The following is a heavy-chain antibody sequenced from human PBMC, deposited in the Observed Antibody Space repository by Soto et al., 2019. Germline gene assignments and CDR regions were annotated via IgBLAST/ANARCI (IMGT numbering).Heavy chain of an antibody. CDR2: MDPNSGST. D-gene: IGHD3-16*01. Sequence: ASVKVSCKASGYTFTTYDINWVRQAPGQGLEWLGWMDPNSGSTGYAQKFQGRVIMTRDTSILTADMDLSRPKSNDTAVYYFARVRRSPYGVDVWGQGTTVTVAS. CDR3: ARVRRSPYGVDV. J-gene: IGHJ6*02. CDR1: GYTFTTYD. V-gene: IGHV1-8*01.